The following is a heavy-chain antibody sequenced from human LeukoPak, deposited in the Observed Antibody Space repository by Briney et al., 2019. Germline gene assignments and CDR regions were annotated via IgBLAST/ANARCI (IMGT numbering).Heavy chain of an antibody. CDR1: GGSFSGYY. CDR2: INHSGST. V-gene: IGHV4-34*01. D-gene: IGHD5-24*01. Sequence: KPSETLSLTCAVYGGSFSGYYWSWIRQPPGKGLEWIGEINHSGSTNYNPSLKSRVTISVDTSKNQFSLKLSSVTAADTAVYYCARVRASPASGMATTCYFDYWGQGTLVTVSS. J-gene: IGHJ4*02. CDR3: ARVRASPASGMATTCYFDY.